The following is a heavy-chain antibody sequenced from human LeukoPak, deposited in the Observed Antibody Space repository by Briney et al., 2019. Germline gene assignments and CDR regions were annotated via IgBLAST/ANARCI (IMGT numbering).Heavy chain of an antibody. CDR2: ISSSGNTI. V-gene: IGHV3-48*03. CDR3: ARGPSIAARYDAFDI. CDR1: EFTFTSYE. Sequence: GGSLRLSCAAPEFTFTSYELNWVRQAPGKGLEWVSYISSSGNTISYADSVKGRFTISRDNAKNSLYLQVISLRAEDTAVYYCARGPSIAARYDAFDIWVQGTMVTVSS. D-gene: IGHD6-6*01. J-gene: IGHJ3*02.